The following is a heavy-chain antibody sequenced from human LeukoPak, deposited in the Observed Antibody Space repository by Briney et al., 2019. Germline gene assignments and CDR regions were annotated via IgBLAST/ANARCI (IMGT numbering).Heavy chain of an antibody. CDR3: AKEGDYYDSSGHSTTAFDI. D-gene: IGHD3-22*01. V-gene: IGHV3-23*01. Sequence: PWGSLTLSCEASGLTFDNYAMNWVRQAPGEGLEWVSGTSGSGATTYYADSVKGRFTISRDNSKNTLYLQMNSLRADDTALYYCAKEGDYYDSSGHSTTAFDIWGQGTMVAVSS. J-gene: IGHJ3*02. CDR1: GLTFDNYA. CDR2: TSGSGATT.